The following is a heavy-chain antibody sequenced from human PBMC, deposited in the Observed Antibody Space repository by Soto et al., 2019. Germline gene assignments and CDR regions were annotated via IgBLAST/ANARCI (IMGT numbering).Heavy chain of an antibody. D-gene: IGHD3-3*01. CDR2: ISAYNGNT. V-gene: IGHV1-18*01. CDR3: ALVYDFWSGYYIPNY. Sequence: GASVKVSCKASGYTFTSYGISWVRQAPGQGLEWMGWISAYNGNTNYAQKLQGRVTMTTDTSTSTAYMELRSLRSDDTAVYYCALVYDFWSGYYIPNYWGQGTLVTVSS. J-gene: IGHJ4*02. CDR1: GYTFTSYG.